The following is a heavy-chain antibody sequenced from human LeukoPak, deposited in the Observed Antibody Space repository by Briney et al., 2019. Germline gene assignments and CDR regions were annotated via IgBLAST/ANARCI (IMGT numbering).Heavy chain of an antibody. CDR2: IIPIFGTA. Sequence: ASVKVSCKASGGTFSSYAISWVRQAPGQGLEWMGGIIPIFGTANYAQKFQGRVTMTRNTSISTAYMELSSLRSEDTAVYYCARGLRLGYWGQGTLVTVSS. J-gene: IGHJ4*02. D-gene: IGHD3-22*01. CDR3: ARGLRLGY. V-gene: IGHV1-69*05. CDR1: GGTFSSYA.